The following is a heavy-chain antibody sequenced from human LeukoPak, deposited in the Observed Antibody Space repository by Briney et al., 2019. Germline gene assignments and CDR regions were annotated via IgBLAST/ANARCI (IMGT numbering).Heavy chain of an antibody. D-gene: IGHD6-13*01. CDR3: ARVTGYVMEDYFDH. V-gene: IGHV4-38-2*02. CDR2: IYHSGST. CDR1: GYSISSGYY. J-gene: IGHJ4*02. Sequence: SGTLSLTCTVSGYSISSGYYWGWIRQPPGKGLEWIGSIYHSGSTYYNPSLKSRVTISVDTSKNHFSLRLSSVTAADTAVYYCARVTGYVMEDYFDHWGQGTLVTVSS.